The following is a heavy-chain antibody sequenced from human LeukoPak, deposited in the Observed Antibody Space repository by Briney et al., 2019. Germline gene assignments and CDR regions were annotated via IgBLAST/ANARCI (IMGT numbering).Heavy chain of an antibody. CDR1: GFTFSSYG. J-gene: IGHJ4*02. V-gene: IGHV3-33*01. Sequence: GGSLRLSCAASGFTFSSYGMHWVRQAPGKGLEWVAVIWYDGSNKYYADSVKGRFTISRDNSKNTLYLQMNSLRAEDTAVYYCARDLRYYGSGSYPPSYWGQGTLVTVSS. D-gene: IGHD3-10*01. CDR2: IWYDGSNK. CDR3: ARDLRYYGSGSYPPSY.